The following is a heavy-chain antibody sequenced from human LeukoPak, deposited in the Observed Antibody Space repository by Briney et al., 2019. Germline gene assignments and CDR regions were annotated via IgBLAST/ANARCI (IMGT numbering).Heavy chain of an antibody. CDR1: GFTFSGYW. Sequence: GGPLSLFCAASGFTFSGYWMSWVRQAPGKGLEWVANINEDGSKKYYVDSVKGRFTISRDNAKNSLYLQMNSLRAEDTAVYYCARDGRDGYIDYWGQGTLVTVSS. V-gene: IGHV3-7*01. D-gene: IGHD5-24*01. CDR3: ARDGRDGYIDY. CDR2: INEDGSKK. J-gene: IGHJ4*02.